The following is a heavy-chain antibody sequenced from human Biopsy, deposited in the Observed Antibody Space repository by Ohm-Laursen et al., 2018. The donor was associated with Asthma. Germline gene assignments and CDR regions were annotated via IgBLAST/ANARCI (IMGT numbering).Heavy chain of an antibody. CDR2: MYAGGSR. D-gene: IGHD4-17*01. J-gene: IGHJ3*02. V-gene: IGHV3-53*01. CDR1: GVNVTNNC. CDR3: ARAGDTNDYGPALDI. Sequence: SLRLSCAASGVNVTNNCMTWVRQAPGKGLEWVSIMYAGGSRFYADRVKGRFTISRDNSKNILYLQMDSLRPEDTALYYCARAGDTNDYGPALDIWGLGTMVTVSS.